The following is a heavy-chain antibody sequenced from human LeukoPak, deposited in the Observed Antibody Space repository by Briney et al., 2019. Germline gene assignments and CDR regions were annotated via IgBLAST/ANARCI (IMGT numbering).Heavy chain of an antibody. J-gene: IGHJ4*02. CDR2: ISAYNGNT. CDR1: GYTFTSYG. V-gene: IGHV1-18*01. D-gene: IGHD3-10*01. Sequence: RASVKVSCKASGYTFTSYGISWVRQAPGQGLEWMGWISAYNGNTNYAQKLQGRVTMTTDTSTSTAYMELSSLRSEDTAVYYCARGPPNYGSGIGIFDYWGQGTLVTVSS. CDR3: ARGPPNYGSGIGIFDY.